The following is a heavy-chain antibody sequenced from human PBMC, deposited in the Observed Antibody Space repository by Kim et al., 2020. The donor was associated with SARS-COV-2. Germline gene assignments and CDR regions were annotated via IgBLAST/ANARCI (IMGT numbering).Heavy chain of an antibody. CDR3: ARESQGDYYDSSGYKFDY. CDR1: GGSISSGSYY. CDR2: IYTSGST. J-gene: IGHJ4*02. V-gene: IGHV4-61*02. D-gene: IGHD3-22*01. Sequence: SETLSLTCTVSGGSISSGSYYWSWIRQPAGKGLEWIGRIYTSGSTNYNPSLKSRVTISVDTSKNQFSLKLSSVTAADTAVYYCARESQGDYYDSSGYKFDYWGQGTLVTVSS.